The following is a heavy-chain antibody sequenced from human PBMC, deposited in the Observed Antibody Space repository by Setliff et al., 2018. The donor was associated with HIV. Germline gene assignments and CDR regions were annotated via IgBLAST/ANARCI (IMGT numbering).Heavy chain of an antibody. J-gene: IGHJ3*02. V-gene: IGHV4-4*07. CDR3: ARAEMATIVAFDI. Sequence: SETLSLTCTVSGGSISGFYWNWIRQSAGKGLQWIGRIYDSGSTKYNPSLKSRVTMSLDTSKNQFSLNLDSVTAADTAVFYCARAEMATIVAFDIWGQGTMVTVSS. CDR1: GGSISGFY. CDR2: IYDSGST. D-gene: IGHD5-12*01.